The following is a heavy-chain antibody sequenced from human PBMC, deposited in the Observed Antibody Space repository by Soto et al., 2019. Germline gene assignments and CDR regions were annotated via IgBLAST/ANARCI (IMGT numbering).Heavy chain of an antibody. J-gene: IGHJ5*02. CDR2: IYYSGST. CDR3: AHYGYDMVFDP. V-gene: IGHV4-39*01. Sequence: PSETLCLTCTVSGGSISRSSDYWGWIRQPPGKGREWIGSIYYSGSTYYNPSLKSRGTISVDTSKNQFCLKLSSVTAAATAVYYCAHYGYDMVFDPWGQGTLVTVSS. CDR1: GGSISRSSDY. D-gene: IGHD3-9*01.